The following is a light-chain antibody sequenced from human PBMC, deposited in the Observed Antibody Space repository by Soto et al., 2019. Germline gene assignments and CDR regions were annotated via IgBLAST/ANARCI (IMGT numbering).Light chain of an antibody. Sequence: DVQMTQSPSTVSAFIGDRVTITCRARQSIGDSLAWYQHKPGKGPKVLIYRASSLTRGVPSRFSGSGAGTDFTLTISGLQPDDFGTYYCQQYHTYSLTFGQGTRVEIK. CDR1: QSIGDS. CDR2: RAS. J-gene: IGKJ1*01. CDR3: QQYHTYSLT. V-gene: IGKV1-5*03.